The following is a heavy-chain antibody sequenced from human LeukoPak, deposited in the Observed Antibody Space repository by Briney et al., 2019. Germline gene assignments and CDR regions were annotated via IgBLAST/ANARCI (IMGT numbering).Heavy chain of an antibody. Sequence: SETLSLTCTVSGGSISSSSYYWGWIRQPPGTGLEWIGSIYYSGSTYYNPSLKSRVTISVDTSKNQFSLKLSSVTAADTAVYYCARQSLAAAGYWGQGTLVTVSS. CDR3: ARQSLAAAGY. J-gene: IGHJ4*02. V-gene: IGHV4-39*01. D-gene: IGHD6-13*01. CDR2: IYYSGST. CDR1: GGSISSSSYY.